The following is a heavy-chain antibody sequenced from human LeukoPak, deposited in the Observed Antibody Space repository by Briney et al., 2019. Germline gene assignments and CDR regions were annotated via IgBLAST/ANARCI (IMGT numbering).Heavy chain of an antibody. CDR3: AVMGGYYYGYEYNWFDP. J-gene: IGHJ5*02. D-gene: IGHD3-22*01. Sequence: GESLKISCKGSGYGFTSYSIGWVRQMPGKGLEWMGIIYPGDSDTRYSPSFQGQVTISADKSISTAYLQWSSLKASDTAMYYCAVMGGYYYGYEYNWFDPWGQGTLVTVSS. CDR2: IYPGDSDT. CDR1: GYGFTSYS. V-gene: IGHV5-51*01.